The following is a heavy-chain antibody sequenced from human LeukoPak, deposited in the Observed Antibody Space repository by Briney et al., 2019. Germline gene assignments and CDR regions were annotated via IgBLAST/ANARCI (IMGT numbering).Heavy chain of an antibody. Sequence: GGSLRLSCAASGFTFSTYSMDWVRQAPGKGLEWVSSISSSSSCIYYADSVKGRFTISRDNAKNSLYLQMNSLRAEDSAVYYCARALGYCSSTSCYAYFDYWGQGTLVTVSS. CDR1: GFTFSTYS. CDR3: ARALGYCSSTSCYAYFDY. CDR2: ISSSSSCI. J-gene: IGHJ4*02. D-gene: IGHD2-2*01. V-gene: IGHV3-21*01.